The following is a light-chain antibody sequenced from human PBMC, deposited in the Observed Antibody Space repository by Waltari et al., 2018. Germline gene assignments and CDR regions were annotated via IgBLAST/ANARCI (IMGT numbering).Light chain of an antibody. Sequence: QPALTQPRPVSGSPGQSVTIPCTGTSRDVGRYQYFSWFQQHPGKVPKLLIYDVSERPSDVPDRFSGSKSANTASLTISGLQTEDEADYYCCSFAGSYTYVFGTGTRVTVL. CDR3: CSFAGSYTYV. V-gene: IGLV2-11*01. CDR2: DVS. CDR1: SRDVGRYQY. J-gene: IGLJ1*01.